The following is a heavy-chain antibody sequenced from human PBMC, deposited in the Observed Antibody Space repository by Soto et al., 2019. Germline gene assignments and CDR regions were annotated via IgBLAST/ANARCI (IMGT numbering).Heavy chain of an antibody. CDR2: MNPNSGNT. Sequence: ASVKVSCKASGYTFTSYDINWVRQATGQGLEWMGWMNPNSGNTGYAQKFQGRVTMTRNTSISTAYMELSSLRSEDTAVYYCARARYYYGSGGLNWFDPWGRGTLVTVS. D-gene: IGHD3-10*01. V-gene: IGHV1-8*01. J-gene: IGHJ5*02. CDR1: GYTFTSYD. CDR3: ARARYYYGSGGLNWFDP.